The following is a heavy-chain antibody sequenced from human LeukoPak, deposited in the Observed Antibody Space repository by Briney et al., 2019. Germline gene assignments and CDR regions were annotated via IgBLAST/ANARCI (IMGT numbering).Heavy chain of an antibody. D-gene: IGHD6-19*01. CDR1: GFTFSSYW. J-gene: IGHJ4*02. CDR2: IHSDGSRT. CDR3: ARGAAQWLVLFDY. Sequence: PGGSLRLSCAASGFTFSSYWMHWVRQAPGKGLMWVSRIHSDGSRTNYADSVKGRFTISRDNAKNTLYLQMNSLRAEDTAVYYCARGAAQWLVLFDYWGQGTLVTVSS. V-gene: IGHV3-74*01.